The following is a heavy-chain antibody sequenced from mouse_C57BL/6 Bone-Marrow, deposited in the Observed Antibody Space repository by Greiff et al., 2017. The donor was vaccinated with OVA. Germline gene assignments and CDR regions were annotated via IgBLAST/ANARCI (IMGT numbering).Heavy chain of an antibody. D-gene: IGHD1-1*01. Sequence: DVHLVESEGGLVQPGSSMKLSCTASGFTFSDYYMAWVRQVPEKGLEWVANINYDGSSTYYLDSLKSRFIISRDNAKNILYLQMSSLKSEDTATYYCARTPITTVVATDRYYFDYWGQGTTLTVSS. CDR3: ARTPITTVVATDRYYFDY. J-gene: IGHJ2*01. CDR2: INYDGSST. CDR1: GFTFSDYY. V-gene: IGHV5-16*01.